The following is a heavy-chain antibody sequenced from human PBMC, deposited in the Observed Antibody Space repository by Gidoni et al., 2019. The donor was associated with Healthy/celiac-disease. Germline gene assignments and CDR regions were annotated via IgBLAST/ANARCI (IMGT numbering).Heavy chain of an antibody. D-gene: IGHD3-10*01. CDR3: ARDLWRGYYYGMDV. V-gene: IGHV3-33*01. CDR2: IWYDGSNK. Sequence: QVQLVESGGGVVQPGRSLRLSLPASGFPFSIYGMHWVRQAPGKGLEWVAVIWYDGSNKYYADSVKGRFTISRDNSKNTLYLQMNSLRAEDTAVYYCARDLWRGYYYGMDVWGQGTTVTVSS. CDR1: GFPFSIYG. J-gene: IGHJ6*02.